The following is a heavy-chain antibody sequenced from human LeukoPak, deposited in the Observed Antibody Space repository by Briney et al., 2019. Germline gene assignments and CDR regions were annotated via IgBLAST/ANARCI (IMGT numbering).Heavy chain of an antibody. J-gene: IGHJ6*03. CDR3: ANGNRCTSPNCLGYYYFYMDV. CDR2: FSGSGGTT. D-gene: IGHD2-8*01. Sequence: PGGSLRLSCAASGFTFSSDAMNGGRQAPGRGVEWVSGFSGSGGTTYYADSVKGRFTISRDNSKNTLYLQMNSLRAEDTAVYYCANGNRCTSPNCLGYYYFYMDVWGKGTTVTVSS. V-gene: IGHV3-23*01. CDR1: GFTFSSDA.